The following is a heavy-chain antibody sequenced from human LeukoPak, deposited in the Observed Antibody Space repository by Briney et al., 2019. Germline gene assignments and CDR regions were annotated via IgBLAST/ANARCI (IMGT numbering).Heavy chain of an antibody. Sequence: GGSLRLSCAASGFTFSSCGMHWVRQAPGKGLEWVAFIRYDGSNKYYADSVKGRFTISRDNSKNTLYLQMNSLRAEDTAVYYCAKRPDVLRYFDWLLYTLNFDYWGQGTLVTVSS. CDR3: AKRPDVLRYFDWLLYTLNFDY. D-gene: IGHD3-9*01. V-gene: IGHV3-30*02. J-gene: IGHJ4*02. CDR2: IRYDGSNK. CDR1: GFTFSSCG.